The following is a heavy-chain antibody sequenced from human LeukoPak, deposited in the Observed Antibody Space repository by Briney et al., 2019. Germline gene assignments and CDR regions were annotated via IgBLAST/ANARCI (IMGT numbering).Heavy chain of an antibody. D-gene: IGHD2-2*01. J-gene: IGHJ6*02. CDR2: INHSGST. CDR1: GGSFSGYY. CDR3: VRALVSSVEMDV. Sequence: SETLSLTCAVYGGSFSGYYWSWIRQPPGKGLEWIGEINHSGSTNYNPSLKSRVTISVDTSKNQFSLKLSSVTAADTAVYYCVRALVSSVEMDVWGQGTTVTVSS. V-gene: IGHV4-34*01.